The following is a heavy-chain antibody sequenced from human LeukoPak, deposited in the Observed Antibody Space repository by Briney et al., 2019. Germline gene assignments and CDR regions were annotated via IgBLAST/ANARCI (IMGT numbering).Heavy chain of an antibody. V-gene: IGHV3-15*01. CDR1: GYTFRNAW. Sequence: GGSLRLSCAASGYTFRNAWMSWVRQAPGKGLEWVGRIKSKTDGGTTDYAAPGKGRFTIARNDTKNTLYLQMNSLKTVDTGVYYCTTVLVGASKGDYWGQGTLVTVSS. CDR3: TTVLVGASKGDY. CDR2: IKSKTDGGTT. D-gene: IGHD1-26*01. J-gene: IGHJ4*02.